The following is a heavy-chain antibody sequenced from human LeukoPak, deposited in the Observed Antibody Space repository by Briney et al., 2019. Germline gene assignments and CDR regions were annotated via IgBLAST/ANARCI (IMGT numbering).Heavy chain of an antibody. Sequence: GGSLRLSCAASGFTFSSYSMNWVRQAPGKGLEWVSSISSSSSYIYYADSVKGRFTISRDNAKNSLYLQMNSLRAEDTAVYYCARGVVVAANGAYWLDPWGQGTLVTVSS. CDR1: GFTFSSYS. D-gene: IGHD2-15*01. J-gene: IGHJ5*02. CDR2: ISSSSSYI. V-gene: IGHV3-21*01. CDR3: ARGVVVAANGAYWLDP.